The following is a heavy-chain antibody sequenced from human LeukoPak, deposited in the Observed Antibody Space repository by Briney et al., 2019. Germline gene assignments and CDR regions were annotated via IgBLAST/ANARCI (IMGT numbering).Heavy chain of an antibody. J-gene: IGHJ1*01. CDR2: ISGSGGST. CDR1: GFTFISYA. Sequence: PGGSLRLSCAASGFTFISYAMIWVRQAPGKGLEWVSAISGSGGSTYYADSVKGRFTISRDNSKNTLYLQMNSLRAEDTAVYYCAKDRETLTEYFQHWGQGTLVTVSS. D-gene: IGHD3-10*01. CDR3: AKDRETLTEYFQH. V-gene: IGHV3-23*01.